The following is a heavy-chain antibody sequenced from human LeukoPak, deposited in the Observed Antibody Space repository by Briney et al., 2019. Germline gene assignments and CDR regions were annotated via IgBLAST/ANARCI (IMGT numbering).Heavy chain of an antibody. CDR2: ISWKGDII. V-gene: IGHV3-9*01. D-gene: IGHD1-26*01. J-gene: IGHJ3*02. CDR1: GFTFDDYA. Sequence: GGSLRLSCAPSGFTFDDYAMHWVRQAPGKGLEWVSGISWKGDIIGYAYSMKGRFTISRDNAKNSLYLNMNSLRTEDTAMYYCAKGSSGRYSLDAFDIWGQGTMVTVSS. CDR3: AKGSSGRYSLDAFDI.